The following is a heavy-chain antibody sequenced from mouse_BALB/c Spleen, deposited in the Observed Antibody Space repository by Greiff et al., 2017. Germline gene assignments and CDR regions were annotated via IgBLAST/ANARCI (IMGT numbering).Heavy chain of an antibody. CDR1: GFNIKDTY. CDR3: ARSCDYDAMDY. V-gene: IGHV14-3*02. CDR2: IDPANGNT. Sequence: EVQLVESGAELVKPGASVKLSCTASGFNIKDTYMHWVKQRPEQGLEWIGRIDPANGNTKYDPKFQGKATITADTSSNTAYLQLSSLTSEDTAVYYCARSCDYDAMDYWGQGTSVTVSS. J-gene: IGHJ4*01.